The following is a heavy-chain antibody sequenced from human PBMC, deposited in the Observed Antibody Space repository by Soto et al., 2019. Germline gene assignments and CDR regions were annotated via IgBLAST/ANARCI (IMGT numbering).Heavy chain of an antibody. J-gene: IGHJ5*02. CDR1: GFTFISYW. D-gene: IGHD3-22*01. Sequence: GGSLRLSCAASGFTFISYWMHWVRQAPGKGLVWVSRINSDGSSTSYADSVKGRFTISRDNAKNTLYLQMNSLRAEDTAVYYCARDSGSRLNWFDPWGQGTLVTVSS. CDR2: INSDGSST. V-gene: IGHV3-74*01. CDR3: ARDSGSRLNWFDP.